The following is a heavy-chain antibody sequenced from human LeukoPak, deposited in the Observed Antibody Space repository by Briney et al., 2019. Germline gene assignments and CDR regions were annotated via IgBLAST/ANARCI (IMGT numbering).Heavy chain of an antibody. J-gene: IGHJ6*02. V-gene: IGHV4-59*08. CDR2: IYYSGRT. CDR3: ARRSFSFYGMDV. CDR1: GGSISNYY. Sequence: SETPSLTCTVSGGSISNYYWSWIRQPPGKGLEWIGYIYYSGRTSYNPSLKSRVAISVDTSNNQFSLKLTSVTAADTAVYYCARRSFSFYGMDVWGQGTTVTVSS. D-gene: IGHD2-15*01.